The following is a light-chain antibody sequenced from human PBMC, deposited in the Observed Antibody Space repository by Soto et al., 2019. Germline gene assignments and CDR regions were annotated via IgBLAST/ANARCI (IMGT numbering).Light chain of an antibody. CDR1: QSINSNY. CDR2: GAS. CDR3: QQYGSSPL. J-gene: IGKJ3*01. V-gene: IGKV3-20*01. Sequence: IVLTQSPGTLSLSPGERATLSCRASQSINSNYLAWYQQKPGQAPRLLMYGASSRATGIPDRFSGSGSGTDFTLTISRLEPEDVAVYYCQQYGSSPLFGPGTKVDIK.